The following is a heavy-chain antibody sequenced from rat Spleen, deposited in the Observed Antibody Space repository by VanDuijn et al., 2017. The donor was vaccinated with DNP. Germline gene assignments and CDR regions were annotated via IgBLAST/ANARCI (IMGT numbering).Heavy chain of an antibody. CDR1: GFSLTDYN. CDR2: IASGGNT. D-gene: IGHD1-6*01. J-gene: IGHJ4*01. V-gene: IGHV2S12*01. CDR3: TRVGRTTDAMDA. Sequence: QVQLRESGPGMVQPSQTLSLTCTVSGFSLTDYNIVWVRQPPGKALEWIAAIASGGNTFYNSGLKSRLRISRDTSKSQVFLKMNSLQTEDTAIYFCTRVGRTTDAMDAWGQGTSVSVSS.